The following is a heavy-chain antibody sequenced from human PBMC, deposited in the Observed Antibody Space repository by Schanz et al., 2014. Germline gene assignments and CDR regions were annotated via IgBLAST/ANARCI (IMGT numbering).Heavy chain of an antibody. J-gene: IGHJ6*02. Sequence: QVQLVESGGGVVQPGRSLRLSCAASGFIFSSYAMHWVRQAPGKGLEWVAGISGGGGTRNYADSVKGRFTVFRDNSKRTLYLEINDPRAEDTAVYYCAKDSCSSTTCYGYGMDVWGQGSTVTVSS. V-gene: IGHV3-33*06. CDR1: GFIFSSYA. D-gene: IGHD2-2*01. CDR3: AKDSCSSTTCYGYGMDV. CDR2: ISGGGGTR.